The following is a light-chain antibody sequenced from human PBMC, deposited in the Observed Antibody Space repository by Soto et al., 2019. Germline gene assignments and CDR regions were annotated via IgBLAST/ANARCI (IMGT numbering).Light chain of an antibody. CDR2: DVG. J-gene: IGLJ2*01. CDR3: SSFTTSSNLGV. Sequence: QSVLTQPDSVSGSPGQSINISCTGTNSDVGGFMYVSWYQQRPGKAPKLVIYDVGSRPSGISPRFSGSKSGNTASLTISGLQPEDEGDYYCSSFTTSSNLGVFGGGTKLTVL. V-gene: IGLV2-14*01. CDR1: NSDVGGFMY.